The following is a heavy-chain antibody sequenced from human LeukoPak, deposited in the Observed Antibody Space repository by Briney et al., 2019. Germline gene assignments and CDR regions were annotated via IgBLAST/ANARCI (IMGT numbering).Heavy chain of an antibody. CDR3: ARLAAAGFSFDY. D-gene: IGHD6-13*01. CDR1: GGSISSYY. V-gene: IGHV4-59*01. Sequence: SETLPLTCTVSGGSISSYYWSWIRQPPGKGPEWIGYIYYSGSTNYNPSLKSRVTISVDTSKNQFSPKLSSVTAADTAVYYCARLAAAGFSFDYWGQGTLVTVSS. CDR2: IYYSGST. J-gene: IGHJ4*02.